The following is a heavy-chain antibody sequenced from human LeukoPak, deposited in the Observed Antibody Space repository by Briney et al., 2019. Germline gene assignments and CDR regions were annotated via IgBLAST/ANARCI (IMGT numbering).Heavy chain of an antibody. V-gene: IGHV3-43*02. CDR3: AKEEWIQLWLEGLDY. D-gene: IGHD5-18*01. J-gene: IGHJ4*02. CDR2: ISGDGGST. CDR1: GFTFRDAA. Sequence: GGSLRLSCAVSGFTFRDAAMTWVRQAPGGGLEWVSLISGDGGSTYYADSVKGRFTISRDNSKNSLYLQMNSLRTEDTALYYCAKEEWIQLWLEGLDYWGQGTLVTVSS.